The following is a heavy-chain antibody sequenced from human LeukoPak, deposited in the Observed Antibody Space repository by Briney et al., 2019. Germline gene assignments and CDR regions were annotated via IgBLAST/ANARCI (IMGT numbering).Heavy chain of an antibody. V-gene: IGHV4-34*01. CDR1: GGSFSGYY. D-gene: IGHD3-3*01. CDR3: AITAVGVATPYYYYLDV. J-gene: IGHJ6*03. Sequence: PSETLSLTCGVYGGSFSGYYWRWIRQPPGKGLEWIGEINHSGSTNYNPSLKSRVTISVDTSKNQVSLRLSSVTAADTAVYYCAITAVGVATPYYYYLDVWGKGTTVTVSS. CDR2: INHSGST.